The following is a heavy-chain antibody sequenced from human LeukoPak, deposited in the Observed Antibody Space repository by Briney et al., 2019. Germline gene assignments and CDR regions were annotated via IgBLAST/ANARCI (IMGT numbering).Heavy chain of an antibody. Sequence: SVKVSCKASGGTFSSYAISWVRQAPGQGREWMGGIIPIFGTANYAQKFQGRVTITADESTSTAYMELSSLRSEDTAVYYCASSHPYCSSTSCYADSYYYGMDVWGKGTTVTVSS. D-gene: IGHD2-2*01. V-gene: IGHV1-69*13. CDR3: ASSHPYCSSTSCYADSYYYGMDV. J-gene: IGHJ6*04. CDR1: GGTFSSYA. CDR2: IIPIFGTA.